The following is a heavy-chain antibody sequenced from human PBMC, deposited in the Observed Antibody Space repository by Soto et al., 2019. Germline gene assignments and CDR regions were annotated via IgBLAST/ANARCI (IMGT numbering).Heavy chain of an antibody. CDR1: GYRFSSSW. D-gene: IGHD2-15*01. CDR3: IKGAPSSFDS. Sequence: GESLKISFQGTGYRFSSSWIVWLRQKPGKGLEWLGNVYPSDSDVRYSPAFEGQGTIAADNSINTAYLQLLNRKASDTASDYCIKGAPSSFDSWGQGTRVTVSS. V-gene: IGHV5-51*01. CDR2: VYPSDSDV. J-gene: IGHJ4*02.